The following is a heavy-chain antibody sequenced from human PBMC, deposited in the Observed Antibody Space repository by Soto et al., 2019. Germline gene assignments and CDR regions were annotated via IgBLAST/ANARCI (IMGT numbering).Heavy chain of an antibody. CDR3: ARGYCSGGSCYSGYYYYYGMDV. CDR1: GGTFSSYA. V-gene: IGHV1-69*06. D-gene: IGHD2-15*01. J-gene: IGHJ6*02. CDR2: IIPIFGTA. Sequence: QVQLVQSGAEVKKPGSSVKVSCKASGGTFSSYAISWVRQAPGQGLEWMGGIIPIFGTANYAQKFQGRVTITGDKSTSTAYMELSSLRSEDTAVYYCARGYCSGGSCYSGYYYYYGMDVWGQGTTVTVSS.